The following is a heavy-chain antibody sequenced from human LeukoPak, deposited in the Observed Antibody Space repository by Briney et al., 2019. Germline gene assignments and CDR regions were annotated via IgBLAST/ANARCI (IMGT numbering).Heavy chain of an antibody. V-gene: IGHV3-30*02. CDR3: ATGGGFYYGH. CDR1: GFSFSTYG. J-gene: IGHJ4*02. Sequence: GGPLRLSCAASGFSFSTYGMHWVRQAPGKGLEWVAAAQGDGRLQYYADSVKGRFTISKDISKSTLYVQMNSLRAEDTAVYYCATGGGFYYGHWGQGTLVTVSS. D-gene: IGHD3-22*01. CDR2: AQGDGRLQ.